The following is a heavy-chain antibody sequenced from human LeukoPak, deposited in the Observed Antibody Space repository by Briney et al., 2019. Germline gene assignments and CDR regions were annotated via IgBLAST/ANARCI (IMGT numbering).Heavy chain of an antibody. CDR1: GFTFSSYA. D-gene: IGHD3-22*01. V-gene: IGHV3-23*01. Sequence: PGGSLRLSCAASGFTFSSYAMSWVRQAPGKRLEWVSVISTSGGSTYYADSVKGRFTISRDNSKNTLYLQMDSLRAEDTAVYYCAKARSGYSTDAFDIWGQGTMVTVSS. CDR2: ISTSGGST. J-gene: IGHJ3*02. CDR3: AKARSGYSTDAFDI.